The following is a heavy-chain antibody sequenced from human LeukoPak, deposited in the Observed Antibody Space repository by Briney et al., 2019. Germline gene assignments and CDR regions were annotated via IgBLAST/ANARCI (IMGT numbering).Heavy chain of an antibody. CDR3: ARDIARQYCSSTSCYSSRFDP. D-gene: IGHD2-2*02. CDR2: ISAYNGNT. Sequence: SVKVSCKASGYTFTSYGISWVRQAPGQGLEWMGWISAYNGNTNYAQELQGRVTMTTDTSTSTAYMELRSLRSDDTAVYYCARDIARQYCSSTSCYSSRFDPWGQGTLVTVSS. V-gene: IGHV1-18*01. J-gene: IGHJ5*02. CDR1: GYTFTSYG.